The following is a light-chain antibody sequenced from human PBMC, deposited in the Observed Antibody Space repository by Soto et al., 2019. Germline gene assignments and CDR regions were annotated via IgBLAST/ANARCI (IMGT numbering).Light chain of an antibody. J-gene: IGKJ2*01. CDR3: QQYGSSPPYT. V-gene: IGKV3-20*01. CDR1: RSFSSSY. Sequence: EIVLTQSPDTVSLSPGEGATLSCRSSRSFSSSYLAWYQQKPGQAPRLLIYAASCRATGIPHRFSDSKSGTDFILTISRLEPEDSAVYYCQQYGSSPPYTFGQGTKREIK. CDR2: AAS.